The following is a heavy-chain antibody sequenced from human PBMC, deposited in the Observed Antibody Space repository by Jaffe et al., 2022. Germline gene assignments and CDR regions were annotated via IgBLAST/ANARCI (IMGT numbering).Heavy chain of an antibody. CDR1: GGSISSYY. V-gene: IGHV4-59*01. D-gene: IGHD3-16*01. CDR2: IYYSGST. Sequence: QVQLQESGPGLVKPSETLSLTCTVSGGSISSYYWSWIRQPPGKGLEWIGYIYYSGSTNYNPSLKSRVTISVDTSKNQFSLKLSSVTAADTAVYYCARDHFLGGPSNIGGYFDYWGQGTLVTVSS. CDR3: ARDHFLGGPSNIGGYFDY. J-gene: IGHJ4*02.